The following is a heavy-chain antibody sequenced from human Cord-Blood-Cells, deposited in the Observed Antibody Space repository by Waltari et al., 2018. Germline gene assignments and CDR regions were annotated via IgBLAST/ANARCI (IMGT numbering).Heavy chain of an antibody. V-gene: IGHV1-69*09. J-gene: IGHJ5*02. D-gene: IGHD3-10*01. Sequence: QVQLVQSGAEVKKPGSSVKVSCKASGGTLSSYAISWVRQALGQGLEWMGRIIPILGIANYAQKFQGRVTITADKSTSTAYMELSSLRSEDTAVYYCARDGSGSYYGSHNWFDPWGQGTLVTVSS. CDR2: IIPILGIA. CDR1: GGTLSSYA. CDR3: ARDGSGSYYGSHNWFDP.